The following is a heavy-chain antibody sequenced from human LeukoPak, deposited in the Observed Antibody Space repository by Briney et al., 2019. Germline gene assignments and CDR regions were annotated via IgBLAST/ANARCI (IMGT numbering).Heavy chain of an antibody. CDR3: ARRLSGVNYDFWGGYAFDI. CDR2: IYYSGST. V-gene: IGHV4-59*01. CDR1: GGSISSYY. J-gene: IGHJ3*02. D-gene: IGHD3-3*01. Sequence: PSETLSLTCTVSGGSISSYYWSWVRQPPGKGLEWIGYIYYSGSTNYNPSLKSRVTISVDTSKNQFSLKLSSVTAADTAVYYCARRLSGVNYDFWGGYAFDIWGQGTMVTVSS.